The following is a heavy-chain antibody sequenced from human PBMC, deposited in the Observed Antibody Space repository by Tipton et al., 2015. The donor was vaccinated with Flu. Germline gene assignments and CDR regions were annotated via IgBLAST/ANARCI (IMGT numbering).Heavy chain of an antibody. V-gene: IGHV4-59*01. CDR3: ARELNYGMDV. Sequence: GLVKPSETLSLTCTVPGGSISSYYWSWIRQPPGKGLEWIGYIYYSGSTNYNPSLKSRDTISVDTSKNQFSLKPSSVTATGTAGYYCARELNYGMDVWGQGTTVTVSS. CDR1: GGSISSYY. J-gene: IGHJ6*02. CDR2: IYYSGST.